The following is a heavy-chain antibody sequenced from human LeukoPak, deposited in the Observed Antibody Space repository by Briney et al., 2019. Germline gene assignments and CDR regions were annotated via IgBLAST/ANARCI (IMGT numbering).Heavy chain of an antibody. V-gene: IGHV4-4*08. Sequence: SETLSLTCTVSGGSISSYYWSWIRQPPGKGLEWIGRIYTSGSTNYNPSLKSRVTISVDTAKNQFSLKLSSVTAADTAVYYCARDWGTLRFLDNWFDPWGQGTLVTVSS. CDR1: GGSISSYY. D-gene: IGHD3-3*01. CDR3: ARDWGTLRFLDNWFDP. CDR2: IYTSGST. J-gene: IGHJ5*02.